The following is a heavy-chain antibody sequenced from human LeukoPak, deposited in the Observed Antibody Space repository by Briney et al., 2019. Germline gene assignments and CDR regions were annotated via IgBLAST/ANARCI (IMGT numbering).Heavy chain of an antibody. V-gene: IGHV3-30*18. CDR1: GFTFSSYG. CDR2: ISYDGSNK. CDR3: AKESRYSSGWYGFDY. Sequence: PGGSLRLSCAASGFTFSSYGMHWVRRAPGKGLEWVAVISYDGSNKYYADSVKGRFTISRDNSKNTLYLQMNSLRAEDTAVYYCAKESRYSSGWYGFDYWGQGTLVTVSS. J-gene: IGHJ4*02. D-gene: IGHD6-19*01.